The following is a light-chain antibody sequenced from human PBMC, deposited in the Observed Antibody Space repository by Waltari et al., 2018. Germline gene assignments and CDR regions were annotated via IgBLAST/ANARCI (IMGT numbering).Light chain of an antibody. Sequence: DIVMTQSPDSLAVSLGERATINCKSSQSVLYSSNNKNYLGRYQQKPGQPPKLLIEWASTRESGVPDRFSGSGSGTDFTLTISSLQAEDVAVYYCQQYYSIPYTFGQGTKLEIK. V-gene: IGKV4-1*01. CDR2: WAS. CDR3: QQYYSIPYT. J-gene: IGKJ2*01. CDR1: QSVLYSSNNKNY.